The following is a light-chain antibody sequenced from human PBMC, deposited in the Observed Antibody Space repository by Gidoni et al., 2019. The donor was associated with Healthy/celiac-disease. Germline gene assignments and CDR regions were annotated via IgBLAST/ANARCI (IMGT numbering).Light chain of an antibody. CDR2: AAS. J-gene: IGKJ4*01. CDR1: QGISSY. CDR3: QQYYSYPPLT. Sequence: AIRMTQSPSSLSASTGDRVTITCRASQGISSYLAWYQQKPGKAPKLLIYAASTLQSGVPSRFSGSGSGTDFTLTISCLQSEDFATYYCQQYYSYPPLTFXGXTKVEIK. V-gene: IGKV1-8*01.